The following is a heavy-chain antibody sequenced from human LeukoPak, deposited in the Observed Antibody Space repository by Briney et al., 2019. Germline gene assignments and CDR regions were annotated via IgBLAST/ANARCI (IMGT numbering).Heavy chain of an antibody. Sequence: ASVTVSCKASGYTFTGYYMHWVRQAPGQGLEWMGWINPNSGGTTYAQKFQGRVTMTRDTSISTAYMELSRRRSDDTAVYYCARGGHWYRGYDLYYWGQGTLVTVSS. CDR1: GYTFTGYY. J-gene: IGHJ4*02. CDR3: ARGGHWYRGYDLYY. CDR2: INPNSGGT. D-gene: IGHD5-12*01. V-gene: IGHV1-2*02.